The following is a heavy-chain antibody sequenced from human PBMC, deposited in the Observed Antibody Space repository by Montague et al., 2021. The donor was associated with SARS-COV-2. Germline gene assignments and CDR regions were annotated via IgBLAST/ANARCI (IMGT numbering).Heavy chain of an antibody. CDR3: ASRGAGWFGSNPERCDY. D-gene: IGHD3-10*01. Sequence: SETLSLTCAVSGGSISSSNWWSWVRQPPGKGLEWIGEIYDSGRTNYNPXXKSRVSISVDKSKNQFSLKLSSVTAADTAVYYCASRGAGWFGSNPERCDYWGQGTLVTVSS. J-gene: IGHJ4*02. CDR2: IYDSGRT. CDR1: GGSISSSNW. V-gene: IGHV4-4*02.